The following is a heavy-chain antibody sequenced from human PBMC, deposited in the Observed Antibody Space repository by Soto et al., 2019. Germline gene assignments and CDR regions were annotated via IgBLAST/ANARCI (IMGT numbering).Heavy chain of an antibody. D-gene: IGHD3-10*01. V-gene: IGHV1-69*13. CDR3: ANYYGSGMNAFDI. CDR2: IIPIFGTA. CDR1: GGTFSSYA. Sequence: SVKVSCKASGGTFSSYAISWVRQAPGQGLEWMGGIIPIFGTANYAQKFQVRVTITADESTSTAYMELSSLRSEDTAVYYCANYYGSGMNAFDIWGQGTMVTVSS. J-gene: IGHJ3*02.